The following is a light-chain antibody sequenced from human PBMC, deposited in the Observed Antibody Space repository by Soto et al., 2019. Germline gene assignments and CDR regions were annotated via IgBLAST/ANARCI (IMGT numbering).Light chain of an antibody. CDR1: QSISSW. Sequence: DIPMTQSPSTLAASVGDRVTITCRASQSISSWLAWYQQKPGKAPKLLIYDASSLESGVPSRFSGSGSGTEFTLTISSLQPDDVATYYCQQYNSYPGTFGQGTKVEIK. J-gene: IGKJ1*01. CDR2: DAS. CDR3: QQYNSYPGT. V-gene: IGKV1-5*01.